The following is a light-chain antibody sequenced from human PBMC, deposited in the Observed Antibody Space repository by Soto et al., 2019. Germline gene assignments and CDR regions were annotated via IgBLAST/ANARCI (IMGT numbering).Light chain of an antibody. CDR3: SSSAGSNKAV. V-gene: IGLV2-8*01. J-gene: IGLJ2*01. CDR1: SSDVGIYDY. Sequence: QSALTQPPSASGSPGQSVTISCTGTSSDVGIYDYVSWYQQHPGKAPKLIIYEVSKRPSGVPDRFSGSKSGNTASLTVSGLQAEDEADYYCSSSAGSNKAVFGGGTKLTVL. CDR2: EVS.